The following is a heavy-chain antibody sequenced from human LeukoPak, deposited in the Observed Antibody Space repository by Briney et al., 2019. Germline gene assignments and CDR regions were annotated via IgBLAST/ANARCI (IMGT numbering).Heavy chain of an antibody. CDR3: ARDGGRSSQWLVYTTPYYFDY. V-gene: IGHV1-69*13. D-gene: IGHD6-19*01. J-gene: IGHJ4*02. CDR2: IIPIFGTA. Sequence: ASVKVSCKASGGTFSSYAISWVRQAPGQGLEWMGGIIPIFGTANYAQKFQGRVTITADESTSTAYMELSSLRSEDTAVYYCARDGGRSSQWLVYTTPYYFDYWGQGTLVTVSS. CDR1: GGTFSSYA.